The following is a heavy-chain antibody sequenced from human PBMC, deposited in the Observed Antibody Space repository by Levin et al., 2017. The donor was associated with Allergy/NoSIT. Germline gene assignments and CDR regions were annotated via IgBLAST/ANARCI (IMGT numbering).Heavy chain of an antibody. CDR1: GYTFTGYY. V-gene: IGHV1-2*02. J-gene: IGHJ4*02. Sequence: GESLKISCKASGYTFTGYYMHWVRQAPGQGLEWMGWINPNSGGTNYAQKFQGRVTMTRDTSISTAYMELSNLRSDDTAVYYCARGLMVVPTSTFDYWGQGTLVTVSS. D-gene: IGHD2-21*01. CDR3: ARGLMVVPTSTFDY. CDR2: INPNSGGT.